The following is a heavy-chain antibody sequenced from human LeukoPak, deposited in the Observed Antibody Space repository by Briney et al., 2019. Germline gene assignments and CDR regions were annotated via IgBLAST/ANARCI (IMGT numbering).Heavy chain of an antibody. V-gene: IGHV3-48*04. CDR1: GFTFSSYN. Sequence: GGSLRLSCAASGFTFSSYNMIWVRQAPGKGLEWVSSINGRGGLIYYADSVKGRFTISRDDAKNSLYLQMNSLRAEDTAVYYCARVGVVVPQGYYYMDVWGKGTTVTVSS. J-gene: IGHJ6*03. CDR3: ARVGVVVPQGYYYMDV. D-gene: IGHD2-2*01. CDR2: INGRGGLI.